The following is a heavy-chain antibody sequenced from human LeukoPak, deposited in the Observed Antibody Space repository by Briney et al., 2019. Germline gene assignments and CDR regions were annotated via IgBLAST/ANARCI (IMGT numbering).Heavy chain of an antibody. CDR2: IYTSGST. D-gene: IGHD3-22*01. V-gene: IGHV4-4*07. CDR1: GFTFSSYA. J-gene: IGHJ4*02. Sequence: KSGGSLRLSCAASGFTFSSYAMSWIRQPAGKGLEWIGRIYTSGSTNYNPSLKSRVTMSVDTSKNQFSPKLSSVTAADTAVYYCAGYDSSIPYYFDSWGQGTLVTVSS. CDR3: AGYDSSIPYYFDS.